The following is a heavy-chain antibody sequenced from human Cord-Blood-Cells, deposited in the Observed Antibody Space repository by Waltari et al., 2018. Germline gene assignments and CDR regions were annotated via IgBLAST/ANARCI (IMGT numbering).Heavy chain of an antibody. Sequence: QLQLQESGPGLVQPSETLSLTCTVPGASISSSSYYWGGLRQPPGKGLEWIGSIYYSGSTYYNPSLKSRVTISVDTSKNQFSLKLSSVTAADTAVYYCPRQVGYYDSSGYLYNWFDPWGQGTLVTVSS. D-gene: IGHD3-22*01. CDR1: GASISSSSYY. CDR2: IYYSGST. J-gene: IGHJ5*02. CDR3: PRQVGYYDSSGYLYNWFDP. V-gene: IGHV4-39*07.